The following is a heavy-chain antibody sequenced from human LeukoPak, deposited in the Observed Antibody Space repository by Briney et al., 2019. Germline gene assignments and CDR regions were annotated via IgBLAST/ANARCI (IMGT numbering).Heavy chain of an antibody. J-gene: IGHJ4*02. Sequence: GGSLRLSCAASGFTFSNYGMHWVRQAPGKGLEWVAVVSYDGGNKYYADSVRGRFTISRDNSKNTLYLQMNSLRAEDTAVYYCAREGSITMVRGADYWGQGTLVTVSS. D-gene: IGHD3-10*01. CDR1: GFTFSNYG. V-gene: IGHV3-30*03. CDR2: VSYDGGNK. CDR3: AREGSITMVRGADY.